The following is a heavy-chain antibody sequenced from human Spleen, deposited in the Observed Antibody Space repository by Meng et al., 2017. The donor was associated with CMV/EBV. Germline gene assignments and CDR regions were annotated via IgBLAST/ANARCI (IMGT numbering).Heavy chain of an antibody. J-gene: IGHJ5*02. CDR3: TKTAPGPQKWFDP. CDR2: IIPILGIA. CDR1: GGTFSSYT. Sequence: SVKVSCKASGGTFSSYTISWVRQAPGQGLEWMGRIIPILGIANTAQKFQGRVTITADKSTSTVYMELNSLTSDDTAVYYCTKTAPGPQKWFDPWGQGTLVTVSS. V-gene: IGHV1-69*02.